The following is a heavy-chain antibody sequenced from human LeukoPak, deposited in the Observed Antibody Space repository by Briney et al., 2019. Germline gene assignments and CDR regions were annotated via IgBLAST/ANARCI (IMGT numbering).Heavy chain of an antibody. J-gene: IGHJ6*02. CDR1: GGTFSSYA. D-gene: IGHD2-15*01. CDR3: AREGGYCSGGSCYYYYGMDV. V-gene: IGHV1-69*13. CDR2: IIPIFGTA. Sequence: SVKVSCKASGGTFSSYAISWVRQAPGQGLEWMGGIIPIFGTANYAQKFQGRVTITADESTSTAYMEPSSLRSEDTAVYYCAREGGYCSGGSCYYYYGMDVWGQGTTVTVSS.